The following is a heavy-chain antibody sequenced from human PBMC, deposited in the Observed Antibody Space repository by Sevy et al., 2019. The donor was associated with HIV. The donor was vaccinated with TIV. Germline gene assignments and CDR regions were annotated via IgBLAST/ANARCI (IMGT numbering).Heavy chain of an antibody. CDR2: ISDTGTST. CDR3: AKFAGDFPHFDF. Sequence: GGSPRLSCAASGFTFSTYSMTWVRQAPGKGLEWVSAISDTGTSTYYTDSVEGRFTISRDNSKSTVYLHMNSLRAEDTALYYCAKFAGDFPHFDFWGQGTLVTVSS. V-gene: IGHV3-23*01. J-gene: IGHJ4*02. D-gene: IGHD7-27*01. CDR1: GFTFSTYS.